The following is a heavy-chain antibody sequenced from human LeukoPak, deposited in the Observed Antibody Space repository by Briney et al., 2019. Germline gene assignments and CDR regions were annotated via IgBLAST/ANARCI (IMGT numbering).Heavy chain of an antibody. V-gene: IGHV3-11*01. D-gene: IGHD2-2*01. Sequence: GGSLRLSCAASGFTFSDYYMSWIRQAPGKGLEWVSYISSSGSTIYYADSVKGRFTISRDNAKNSLYLQMNSLRAEDTAVYYCARVYCSSTSCYPWSLDYWGQGALVTVSS. CDR3: ARVYCSSTSCYPWSLDY. CDR1: GFTFSDYY. J-gene: IGHJ4*02. CDR2: ISSSGSTI.